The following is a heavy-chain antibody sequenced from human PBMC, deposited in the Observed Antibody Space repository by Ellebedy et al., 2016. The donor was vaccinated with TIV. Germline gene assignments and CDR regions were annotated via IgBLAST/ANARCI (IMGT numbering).Heavy chain of an antibody. CDR3: ARETFNDVDLKLWGIFDI. CDR2: IGIDSTT. J-gene: IGHJ3*02. CDR1: ELTVSSNY. D-gene: IGHD3-10*01. Sequence: GGSLRLSCAASELTVSSNYMSWVRQAPGKGLEWVSVIGIDSTTYYADSVKGRFTISREKSKNTLYIEMNSLRAEDTAVYYCARETFNDVDLKLWGIFDIWGQGTVVAVSS. V-gene: IGHV3-66*01.